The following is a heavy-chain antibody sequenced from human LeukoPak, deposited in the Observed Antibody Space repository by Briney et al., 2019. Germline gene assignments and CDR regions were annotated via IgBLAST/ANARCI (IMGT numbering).Heavy chain of an antibody. V-gene: IGHV7-4-1*02. CDR2: INTNTGNP. J-gene: IGHJ6*03. CDR1: GYTFTSYA. D-gene: IGHD3-3*01. Sequence: ASVKVSCKASGYTFTSYAMNWVRQAPGQGLEWMGWINTNTGNPTYAQGFTGRFVFSLDTSVSTAYLQISSLKAEDTAVYYCARDGHYDFWSGYPSYYYYMDVWGKGTTVTVSS. CDR3: ARDGHYDFWSGYPSYYYYMDV.